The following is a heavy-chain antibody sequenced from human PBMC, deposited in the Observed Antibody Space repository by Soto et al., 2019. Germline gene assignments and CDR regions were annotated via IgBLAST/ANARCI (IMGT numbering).Heavy chain of an antibody. J-gene: IGHJ4*02. V-gene: IGHV1-18*01. CDR2: ISAYNGNT. CDR1: GYTFNSYG. D-gene: IGHD2-15*01. Sequence: QVQLVQSGAEVKKPGASVKVSCKASGYTFNSYGISWVRQAPGQGLEGMGWISAYNGNTNYEQKLQGRVTMTTDTSTSTAYMELRSLRSDDTAVDYCVVAAQPCYVDYWGQGTLVTVSS. CDR3: VVAAQPCYVDY.